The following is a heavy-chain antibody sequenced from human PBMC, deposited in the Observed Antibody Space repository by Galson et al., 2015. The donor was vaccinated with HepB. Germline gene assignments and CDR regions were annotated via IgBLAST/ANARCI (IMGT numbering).Heavy chain of an antibody. CDR2: IKEDGSQK. V-gene: IGHV3-7*01. Sequence: SLRLSCAASGFTFSNFWMTWVRQTPRKGLEWVANIKEDGSQKRYLDSVKGRFTISRDNAKNSLYLQLNSLRAEDTAVHYCARQWINDYWGQGTLVTVSS. CDR1: GFTFSNFW. D-gene: IGHD5-12*01. J-gene: IGHJ4*02. CDR3: ARQWINDY.